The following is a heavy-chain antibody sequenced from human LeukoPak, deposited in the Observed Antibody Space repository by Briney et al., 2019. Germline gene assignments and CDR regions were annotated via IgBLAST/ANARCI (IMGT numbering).Heavy chain of an antibody. J-gene: IGHJ3*02. D-gene: IGHD4-23*01. CDR2: ISAYNGNT. CDR3: ARPYDYGGNTDAFDI. V-gene: IGHV1-18*01. Sequence: ASVKVSCKASGYTLTSYGISWVRQAPGQGLEWMGWISAYNGNTNYAQKLQGRVTMTTDTSTSTAYMELRSLRSDDTAVYYCARPYDYGGNTDAFDIWGQGTMVTVSS. CDR1: GYTLTSYG.